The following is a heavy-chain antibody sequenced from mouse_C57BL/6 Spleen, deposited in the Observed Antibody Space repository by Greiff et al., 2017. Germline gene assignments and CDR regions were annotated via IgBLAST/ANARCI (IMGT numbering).Heavy chain of an antibody. CDR1: GFTFSDYG. V-gene: IGHV5-17*01. CDR3: ARHGDGYYVDFDY. CDR2: ISSGSSTI. D-gene: IGHD2-3*01. Sequence: EVKLMESGGGLVKPGGSLKLSCAASGFTFSDYGMHWVRQAPEKGLEWVAYISSGSSTIYYADTVKGRFNISRDNAKNTLFLQRTSLRSEDTAMYYCARHGDGYYVDFDYWGQGTTLTVSS. J-gene: IGHJ2*01.